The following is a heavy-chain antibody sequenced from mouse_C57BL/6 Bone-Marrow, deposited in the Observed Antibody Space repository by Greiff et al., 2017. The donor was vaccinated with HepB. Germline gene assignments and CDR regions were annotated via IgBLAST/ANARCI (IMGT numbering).Heavy chain of an antibody. D-gene: IGHD1-1*01. Sequence: VKLQQSGPELVKPGASVKLSCKASGYAFSSSWMNWVKQRPGKGLEWIGRIYPGDGDTNYNGKFKGKATLTADKSSSTAYMQLSSLTSEDSAVYFCAKFHYYGSRYYFDYWGQGTTLTVSS. J-gene: IGHJ2*01. V-gene: IGHV1-82*01. CDR2: IYPGDGDT. CDR1: GYAFSSSW. CDR3: AKFHYYGSRYYFDY.